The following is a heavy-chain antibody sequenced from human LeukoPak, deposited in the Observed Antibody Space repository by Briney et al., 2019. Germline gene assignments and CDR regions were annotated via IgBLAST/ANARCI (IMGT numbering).Heavy chain of an antibody. CDR3: ARCTANRRRGQFDY. CDR2: IYYSGST. CDR1: GGSISSGSYY. D-gene: IGHD1-14*01. J-gene: IGHJ4*02. V-gene: IGHV4-61*01. Sequence: SQTLSLTCTVSGGSISSGSYYWSWIRQPPGKGLEWIGYIYYSGSTNYNPSLKSRVTISVDTSKNQFSLKLSSVTAADTAVYYCARCTANRRRGQFDYWGQGTLVTVSS.